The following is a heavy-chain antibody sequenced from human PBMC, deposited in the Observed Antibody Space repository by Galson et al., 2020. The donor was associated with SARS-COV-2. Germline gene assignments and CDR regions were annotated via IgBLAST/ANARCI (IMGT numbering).Heavy chain of an antibody. CDR3: ARVPASYDILAGYYVPHDAFDI. V-gene: IGHV4-39*07. CDR2: IYYSGNT. D-gene: IGHD3-9*01. J-gene: IGHJ3*02. Sequence: ASETLSLTCTVPGGSISSSSYYWGWIRQPPGKGLEWTGSIYYSGNTYYNPSLKSRVTLSMDMSKNQFSLRLSSVTAADTAFYYCARVPASYDILAGYYVPHDAFDIWGQVTMVTVSS. CDR1: GGSISSSSYY.